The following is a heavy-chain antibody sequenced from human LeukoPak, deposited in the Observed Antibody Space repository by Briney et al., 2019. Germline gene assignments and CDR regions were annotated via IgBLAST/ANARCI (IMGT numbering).Heavy chain of an antibody. CDR3: ARGLVGYYAMDV. V-gene: IGHV3-48*03. J-gene: IGHJ6*02. CDR2: ISNSDTTI. CDR1: EFTFRSYE. Sequence: GGSLRLSCAASEFTFRSYEMNWVRQAPGKGLEWISYISNSDTTIDYADSVEGRFTISRDNAKNSLYLQMNSLRVEDTAVYYCARGLVGYYAMDVWGQGTTVTVSS. D-gene: IGHD3-10*01.